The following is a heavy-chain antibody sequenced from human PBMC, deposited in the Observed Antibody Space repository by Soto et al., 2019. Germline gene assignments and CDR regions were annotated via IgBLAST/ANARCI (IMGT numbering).Heavy chain of an antibody. CDR2: IKGDGSVI. J-gene: IGHJ5*02. CDR1: GFPLNNYF. D-gene: IGHD6-6*01. V-gene: IGHV3-74*01. CDR3: ARDPARNWFDP. Sequence: GGPLRLSCAASGFPLNNYFIHWVRQAPGGGLLWVSRIKGDGSVINYADSVKDRFTISIDNAKNMVHLQMDSLRADDTAVYYCARDPARNWFDPWGQGTLVTVSS.